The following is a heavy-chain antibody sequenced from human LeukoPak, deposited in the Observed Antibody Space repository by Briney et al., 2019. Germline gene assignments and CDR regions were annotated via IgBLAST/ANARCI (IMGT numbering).Heavy chain of an antibody. CDR1: GFTFSSDG. V-gene: IGHV3-23*01. D-gene: IGHD2-15*01. Sequence: GGTLRLSCAASGFTFSSDGMSWVRQAPGKGLEWVSTISGSGGSTYYADSVKGRFTISRDNSKNTLYLQMNSLRAEDTAVYYCAKERYCRGGSCYPAEYFQNWGQGTLVTVSS. CDR3: AKERYCRGGSCYPAEYFQN. CDR2: ISGSGGST. J-gene: IGHJ1*01.